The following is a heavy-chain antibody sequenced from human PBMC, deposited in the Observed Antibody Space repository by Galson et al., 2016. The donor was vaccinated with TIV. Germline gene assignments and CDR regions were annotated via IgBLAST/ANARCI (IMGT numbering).Heavy chain of an antibody. Sequence: SVKVSCKASGGSFSSYVFNWVRQAPGQGLEWVGGFIPLFGTANYAQKFQGRVTISADESTTTAYLELSSLRSEDTAVYYCARGGGIYDSSGYFLFDHWGQGTLVTVSS. CDR2: FIPLFGTA. CDR3: ARGGGIYDSSGYFLFDH. V-gene: IGHV1-69*13. D-gene: IGHD3-22*01. J-gene: IGHJ5*02. CDR1: GGSFSSYV.